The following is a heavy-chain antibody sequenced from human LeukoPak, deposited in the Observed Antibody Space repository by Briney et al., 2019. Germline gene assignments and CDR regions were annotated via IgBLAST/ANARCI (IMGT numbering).Heavy chain of an antibody. CDR2: ISSSGSTI. J-gene: IGHJ4*02. Sequence: GGSLRLSSAASGFTFSSYEMNWVRQAPGKGLEWVSYISSSGSTIYYAGSVKGRFTISRDNAKNSLYLQMNSLRAEDTAVYYCAREYYYGSGSFDYWGQGTLVTVSS. CDR1: GFTFSSYE. CDR3: AREYYYGSGSFDY. D-gene: IGHD3-10*01. V-gene: IGHV3-48*03.